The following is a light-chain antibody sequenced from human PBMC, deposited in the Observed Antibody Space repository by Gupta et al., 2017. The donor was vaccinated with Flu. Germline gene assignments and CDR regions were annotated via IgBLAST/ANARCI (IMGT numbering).Light chain of an antibody. CDR3: QQYDSYPLT. CDR2: KAS. J-gene: IGKJ4*01. CDR1: QSISSW. Sequence: GDRVTITCRASQSISSWLAWYQQKPGKNPNLLIYKASNLESGGPPRFIGSGSGTAFTLTNSSLQPDDFATDYCQQYDSYPLTFGEGTKVEIK. V-gene: IGKV1-5*03.